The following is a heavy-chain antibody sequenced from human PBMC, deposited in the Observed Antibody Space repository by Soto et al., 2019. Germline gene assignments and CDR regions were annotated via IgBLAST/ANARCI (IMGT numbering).Heavy chain of an antibody. V-gene: IGHV3-21*01. CDR2: ISSSSSYI. CDR3: ARDRIQLWLRSNAFDI. Sequence: PGGSLRLSCAASGFTFSSYSMNWVRQAPGKGLEWVSSISSSSSYIYYADSVKGRFTISRDNAKNSLYLQMNSLRAEDTAEYYCARDRIQLWLRSNAFDIWGQGTMVTVSS. J-gene: IGHJ3*02. CDR1: GFTFSSYS. D-gene: IGHD5-18*01.